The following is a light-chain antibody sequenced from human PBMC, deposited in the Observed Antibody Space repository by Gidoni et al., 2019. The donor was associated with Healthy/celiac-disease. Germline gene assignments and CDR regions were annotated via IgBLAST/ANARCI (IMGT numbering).Light chain of an antibody. CDR3: SSYTSSSTLEV. CDR2: DVS. Sequence: QSALTQPASVSGSPGQSITISFTGTSSDVGGYNYVSWYQQHPGKAPKLMIYDVSHRPSGVSNRFSGSKSGNTASLTISGLQAEDEADYYCSSYTSSSTLEVFGTGTKVTVL. CDR1: SSDVGGYNY. V-gene: IGLV2-14*03. J-gene: IGLJ1*01.